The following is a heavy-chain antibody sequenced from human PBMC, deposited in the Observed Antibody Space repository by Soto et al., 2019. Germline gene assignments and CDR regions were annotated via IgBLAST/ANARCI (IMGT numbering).Heavy chain of an antibody. V-gene: IGHV1-2*04. D-gene: IGHD6-13*01. J-gene: IGHJ6*02. CDR3: ARGIEDRSSWYTGVGYYYYGMDV. CDR2: INPNSGGT. Sequence: QVQLVQSGAEVKKPGASVKVSCKASGYTFTGYYMHWVRQAPGQGLEWMGWINPNSGGTNYAQKFQGWVTMTRDTSISTAYMELSRLRSDDTAVYYCARGIEDRSSWYTGVGYYYYGMDVWGQGTTVTVSS. CDR1: GYTFTGYY.